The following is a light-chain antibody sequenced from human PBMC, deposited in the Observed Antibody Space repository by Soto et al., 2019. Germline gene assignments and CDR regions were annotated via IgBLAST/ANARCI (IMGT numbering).Light chain of an antibody. CDR2: EDT. J-gene: IGLJ2*01. Sequence: QSALTQPASVSGSPGQSITISCTGTSSDVGSYNLVSWYQHHPGKAPKLILYEDTKRPSGVSHRFSGSKSGNTASLPISDLQTDDEADYHCCSYAGDTNYSVIFGGGTKLTVL. V-gene: IGLV2-23*01. CDR3: CSYAGDTNYSVI. CDR1: SSDVGSYNL.